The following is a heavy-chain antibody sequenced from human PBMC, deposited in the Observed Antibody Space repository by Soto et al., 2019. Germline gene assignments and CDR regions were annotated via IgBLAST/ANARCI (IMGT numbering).Heavy chain of an antibody. CDR1: GYTFTSYA. Sequence: AASVKVSCKASGYTFTSYAMHWVRQAPGQRLEWMGWINAGNGNTKYSQKFQGRVTITRDTSASTAYMELSSLRSEDTAVYYCARDAVAGHFDYWGQGTLVTVSS. D-gene: IGHD6-19*01. V-gene: IGHV1-3*01. J-gene: IGHJ4*02. CDR3: ARDAVAGHFDY. CDR2: INAGNGNT.